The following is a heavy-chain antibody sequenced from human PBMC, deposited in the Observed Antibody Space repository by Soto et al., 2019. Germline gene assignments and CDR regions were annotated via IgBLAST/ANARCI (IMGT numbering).Heavy chain of an antibody. Sequence: QVQLQESGPGLVKPSETLSLTCTVSGGSISSYYWSWIRQPPGKGLEWIGYIYYSGSTNYNPSLKSRVTISVDTSKNQFSLKLSSVTAADTAVYYCARHGGSRYNWDYYGMDVWGHGTTVTVSS. V-gene: IGHV4-59*08. CDR1: GGSISSYY. J-gene: IGHJ6*02. CDR2: IYYSGST. D-gene: IGHD1-1*01. CDR3: ARHGGSRYNWDYYGMDV.